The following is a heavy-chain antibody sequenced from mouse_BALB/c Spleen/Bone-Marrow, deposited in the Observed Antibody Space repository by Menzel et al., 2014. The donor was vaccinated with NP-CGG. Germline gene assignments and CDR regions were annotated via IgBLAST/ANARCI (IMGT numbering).Heavy chain of an antibody. V-gene: IGHV1-4*01. D-gene: IGHD2-1*01. J-gene: IGHJ4*01. CDR1: GYTFTTYT. Sequence: VKLVESGAELARPGASVKMSCRASGYTFTTYTMHWVKQRPGQGLEWIGYINPSSGYTYYNQKFKDKAALTADKSSSAAYLQLSGLTSEDSAVYYCARVYGNYDAMDYWGQGTSVTVSS. CDR2: INPSSGYT. CDR3: ARVYGNYDAMDY.